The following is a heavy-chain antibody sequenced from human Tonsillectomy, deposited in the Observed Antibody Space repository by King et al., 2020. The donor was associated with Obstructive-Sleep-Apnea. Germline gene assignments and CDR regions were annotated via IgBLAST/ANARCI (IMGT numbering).Heavy chain of an antibody. CDR2: IYYSGST. D-gene: IGHD5-18*01. CDR3: ASSQTATDANFDY. Sequence: QLQESGPGLVKPSETLSLTCTVSGGSISSYYWSWIRQPPGKGLEWIGYIYYSGSTNHNPSLQSRVTLSVDTSKNQFSLRLSSVTAADTAVYYCASSQTATDANFDYWGQGTLVTVSS. V-gene: IGHV4-59*08. J-gene: IGHJ4*02. CDR1: GGSISSYY.